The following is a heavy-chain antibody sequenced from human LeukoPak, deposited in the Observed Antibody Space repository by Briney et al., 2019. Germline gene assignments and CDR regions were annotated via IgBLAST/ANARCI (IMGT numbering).Heavy chain of an antibody. J-gene: IGHJ4*02. CDR1: GFTFSSYA. Sequence: GGSPRLSCAASGFTFSSYAMTWVRQAPGKGLEWVSAISGSGGRTYYADSVKGRFTISRDNSKNTLYVQMNSLSAEDTAVYYCAKDQGYSGYDPLDYWGQGTLVTVSS. V-gene: IGHV3-23*01. D-gene: IGHD5-12*01. CDR2: ISGSGGRT. CDR3: AKDQGYSGYDPLDY.